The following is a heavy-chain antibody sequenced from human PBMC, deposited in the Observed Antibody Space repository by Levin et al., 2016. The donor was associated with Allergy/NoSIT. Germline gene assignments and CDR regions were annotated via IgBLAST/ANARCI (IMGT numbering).Heavy chain of an antibody. CDR1: GGSISSSDYN. CDR3: ARYDFWSGSQGPHFDY. Sequence: SETLSLTCTVSGGSISSSDYNWGWIRQPPGKGLEWIGSVRHSGDTHYSPSLKSRLTLFLDTSKNQFSLKLNAVTATDTALYYCARYDFWSGSQGPHFDYWGQGVLVTVSS. V-gene: IGHV4-39*01. J-gene: IGHJ4*02. D-gene: IGHD3-3*01. CDR2: VRHSGDT.